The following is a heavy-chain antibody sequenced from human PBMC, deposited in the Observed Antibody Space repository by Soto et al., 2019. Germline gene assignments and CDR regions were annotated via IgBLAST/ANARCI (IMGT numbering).Heavy chain of an antibody. D-gene: IGHD2-8*01. Sequence: GASVKVSCKASGGAFTNYAITWVRQAPGQGLEWMGGIIPVFGTTNYAQKFQRRVTITADESTNTAYMELSSRRSEDTALYYCARQGRCVNGVCYTSRLYYYYGMDVWGQGTTVTVSS. J-gene: IGHJ6*02. V-gene: IGHV1-69*13. CDR3: ARQGRCVNGVCYTSRLYYYYGMDV. CDR2: IIPVFGTT. CDR1: GGAFTNYA.